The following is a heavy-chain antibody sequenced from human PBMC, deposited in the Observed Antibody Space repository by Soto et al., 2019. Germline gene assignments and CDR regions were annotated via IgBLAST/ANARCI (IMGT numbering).Heavy chain of an antibody. CDR1: GFTFSSYW. Sequence: GGSLRLSCAASGFTFSSYWMHWVRQAPGKGLVWVSRINSDGSTTNYADSVKGRFTISRDNAKNTLYLQMNSLKAEDTGVYHYARDVGRDGQGRWGQGTLVTVSS. CDR3: ARDVGRDGQGR. J-gene: IGHJ4*02. V-gene: IGHV3-74*01. CDR2: INSDGSTT. D-gene: IGHD2-15*01.